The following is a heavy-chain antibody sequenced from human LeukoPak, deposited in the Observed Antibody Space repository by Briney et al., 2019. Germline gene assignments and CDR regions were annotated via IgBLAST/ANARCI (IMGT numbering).Heavy chain of an antibody. CDR1: GFTFSSYA. CDR2: ISGSGGST. J-gene: IGHJ4*02. V-gene: IGHV3-23*01. CDR3: AADYYDSSGHHFDY. Sequence: PGGSLRLSCAASGFTFSSYAMSWVRQARGKGLEWVSAISGSGGSTYYADSVKGRFTISRDNSKNTLYLQMNSLRAEDTAVYYCAADYYDSSGHHFDYWGQGTLFTVSS. D-gene: IGHD3-22*01.